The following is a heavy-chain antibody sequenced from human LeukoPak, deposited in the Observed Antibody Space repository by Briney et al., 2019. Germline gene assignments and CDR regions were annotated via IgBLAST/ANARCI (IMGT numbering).Heavy chain of an antibody. D-gene: IGHD2-15*01. Sequence: GGSLGLSCAASGFTFSSHWMHWVRQAPGKGLVWVSGISTDGSRPRYADSVNGRFTISRDNAKNTLYLQMNSLRAEDTAVYFRVRDGQGSTPLDYWGQGTLVTVSS. V-gene: IGHV3-74*01. J-gene: IGHJ4*02. CDR2: ISTDGSRP. CDR3: VRDGQGSTPLDY. CDR1: GFTFSSHW.